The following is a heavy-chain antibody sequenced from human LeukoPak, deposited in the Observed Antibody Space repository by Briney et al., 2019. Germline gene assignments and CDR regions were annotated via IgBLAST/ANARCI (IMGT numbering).Heavy chain of an antibody. CDR3: AKSSAWDLDAFYI. Sequence: ASVKVSCKASGYTFSSYDINWVRQATGQGLEWWGWMNPKRGNTGYAHKSQGTLTITSNTSITTSYTKMSSLRTEHTAVYYCAKSSAWDLDAFYIWGQRTMVTVSS. V-gene: IGHV1-8*03. CDR2: MNPKRGNT. CDR1: GYTFSSYD. J-gene: IGHJ3*02. D-gene: IGHD6-19*01.